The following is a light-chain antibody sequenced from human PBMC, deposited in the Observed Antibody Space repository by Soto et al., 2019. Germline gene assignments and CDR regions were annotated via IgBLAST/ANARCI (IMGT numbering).Light chain of an antibody. CDR3: PSYNTSMSAYV. CDR1: SSNIGAGYD. V-gene: IGLV1-40*01. CDR2: GNI. Sequence: QSVLAQPPSVSGAPGQKVTISCTGSSSNIGAGYDLHWYQQLPGTAPKLLLYGNINRPSGVPDRFSGSKSGTSASLAITGLQAEDEADYYCPSYNTSMSAYVFGTGTKVTAL. J-gene: IGLJ1*01.